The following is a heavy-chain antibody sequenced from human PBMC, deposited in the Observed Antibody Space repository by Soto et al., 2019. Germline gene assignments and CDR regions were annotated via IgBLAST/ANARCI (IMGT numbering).Heavy chain of an antibody. Sequence: QVQLVQSGAEVKKPGASVKISCKASGYTFTRYTMNWVRQAPGQRLEWMGWINPDNGNTNSSQKFQDRVIITRDTYASTAYMDLSRLRSEDTAVYYCARGIATGQLDPWGQGTLVTVSS. CDR2: INPDNGNT. V-gene: IGHV1-3*01. CDR3: ARGIATGQLDP. J-gene: IGHJ5*02. D-gene: IGHD2-15*01. CDR1: GYTFTRYT.